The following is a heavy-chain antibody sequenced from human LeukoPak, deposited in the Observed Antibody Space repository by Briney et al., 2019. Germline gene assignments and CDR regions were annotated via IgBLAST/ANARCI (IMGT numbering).Heavy chain of an antibody. J-gene: IGHJ3*01. V-gene: IGHV3-53*01. Sequence: GGSLRLSCAASGLTVSSNDMHWVRQAPGKGLEWVSVLFSGGNTFYADSLKGRVTISRDNSKNTVYQMNSLTAEDTAVYYCASLLRGTFDVWGRGTMVTVSS. CDR1: GLTVSSND. CDR2: LFSGGNT. CDR3: ASLLRGTFDV.